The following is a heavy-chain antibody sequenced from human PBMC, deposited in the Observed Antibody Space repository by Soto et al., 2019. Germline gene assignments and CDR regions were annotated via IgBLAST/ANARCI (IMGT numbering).Heavy chain of an antibody. V-gene: IGHV1-8*01. CDR2: MNPNSGNT. CDR1: GYTFTSYD. Sequence: ASVKVSCKASGYTFTSYDINWVRQATGQGLEWLGWMNPNSGNTSYAQKFQGRVTMTRNTSISTAYMELSRLRSDDTAVYYCGRVSNLYSSSGNYNYYGMDVWGQGTRVTVSS. J-gene: IGHJ6*02. D-gene: IGHD6-6*01. CDR3: GRVSNLYSSSGNYNYYGMDV.